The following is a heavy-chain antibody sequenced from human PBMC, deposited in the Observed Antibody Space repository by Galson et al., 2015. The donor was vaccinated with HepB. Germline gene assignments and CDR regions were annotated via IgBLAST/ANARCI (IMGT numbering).Heavy chain of an antibody. CDR3: AKNGGDGSTWYYFDY. Sequence: FLRLRCAASGFVFSPSAMSRVAQAPGKGLGWVSAISAGGDNTYYADSVKGRFTISRDNSKNTLYVQMNSLRAEDTAVYYCAKNGGDGSTWYYFDYWGQGTLVTVSS. V-gene: IGHV3-23*01. CDR1: GFVFSPSA. J-gene: IGHJ4*02. D-gene: IGHD6-13*01. CDR2: ISAGGDNT.